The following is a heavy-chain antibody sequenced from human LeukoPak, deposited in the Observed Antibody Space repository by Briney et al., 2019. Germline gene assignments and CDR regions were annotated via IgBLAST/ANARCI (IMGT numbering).Heavy chain of an antibody. J-gene: IGHJ3*02. V-gene: IGHV4-59*01. CDR1: GFSISSFY. Sequence: SGTLSLTCTVSGFSISSFYWRWVRQPPGKGLECIGDLSYSGSTTYNPSRKGRVTISVDPSKNQFSLKLTSVTAADTAVYYCERDKGLPQAFDIWGQGTMVTVSS. CDR3: ERDKGLPQAFDI. D-gene: IGHD5/OR15-5a*01. CDR2: LSYSGST.